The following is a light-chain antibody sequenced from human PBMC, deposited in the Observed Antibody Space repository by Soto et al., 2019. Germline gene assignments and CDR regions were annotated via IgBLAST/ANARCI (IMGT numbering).Light chain of an antibody. CDR1: QYVGSG. V-gene: IGKV3-11*01. CDR2: YMS. J-gene: IGKJ1*01. Sequence: EIVLTQSPATLSSSPGETAILSCRASQYVGSGLDWYQHKPGQAPRLLIYYMSKRATGIPARFSGSGSGTDFTLTISSLAPDDFAIYYCHQRQSWPRTFGQGTKVEIK. CDR3: HQRQSWPRT.